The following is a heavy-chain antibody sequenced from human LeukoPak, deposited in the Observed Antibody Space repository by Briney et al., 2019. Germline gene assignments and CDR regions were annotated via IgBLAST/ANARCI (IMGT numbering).Heavy chain of an antibody. D-gene: IGHD6-6*01. Sequence: GGSLRLSCAASGFTVSSNYMSWVRQAPGKGLEWVSVIYSGGSTYYADSVKGRFTISRDNSKNTLLLQMNSLRADDTAVYYCASGGYSTYSSSSGFDYWGQGTLVTVSS. CDR3: ASGGYSTYSSSSGFDY. CDR2: IYSGGST. V-gene: IGHV3-53*01. J-gene: IGHJ4*02. CDR1: GFTVSSNY.